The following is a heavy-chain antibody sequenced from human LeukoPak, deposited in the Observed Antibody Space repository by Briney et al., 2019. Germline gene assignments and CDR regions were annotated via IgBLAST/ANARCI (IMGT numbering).Heavy chain of an antibody. CDR3: ARVASSSWLLFYGMDV. Sequence: PGASVKVSCKASGYTFTGYYMHWVRQAPGQGLEWMGWINPNSGGTNYAQKFQGRVTMTRDTSISTAYMELSRLRSDDTAVYYCARVASSSWLLFYGMDVWGQGTTVTVSS. D-gene: IGHD6-13*01. V-gene: IGHV1-2*02. J-gene: IGHJ6*02. CDR1: GYTFTGYY. CDR2: INPNSGGT.